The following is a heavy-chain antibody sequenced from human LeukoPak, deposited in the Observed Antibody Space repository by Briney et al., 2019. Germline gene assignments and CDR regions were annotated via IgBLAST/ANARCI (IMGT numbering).Heavy chain of an antibody. J-gene: IGHJ6*03. V-gene: IGHV1-18*01. Sequence: ASVKVSCKASGYTFTSYGISCVRQSPGQGLEWMGWISAYNGNTNYAQKLQGRVTMTTDTSTSTAYMELRSLRSDDTAVYYCARTYSSSSIGYYYYMDVWGKGTTVTVSS. D-gene: IGHD6-13*01. CDR3: ARTYSSSSIGYYYYMDV. CDR1: GYTFTSYG. CDR2: ISAYNGNT.